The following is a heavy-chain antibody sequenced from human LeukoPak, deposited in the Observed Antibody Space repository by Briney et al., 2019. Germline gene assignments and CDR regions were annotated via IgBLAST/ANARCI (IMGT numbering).Heavy chain of an antibody. Sequence: GASVTVSCKASGYTFTSYYMHWVRQAPGQGLEWMGIINPSGGSTSYAQKFQGRVTMSRDTSTSTVYMELSSLRSEDTAVYYCARDLTVPLPWGPTKGMDYFDYWGQGTLVTVSS. CDR2: INPSGGST. CDR3: ARDLTVPLPWGPTKGMDYFDY. J-gene: IGHJ4*02. D-gene: IGHD2-21*02. V-gene: IGHV1-46*01. CDR1: GYTFTSYY.